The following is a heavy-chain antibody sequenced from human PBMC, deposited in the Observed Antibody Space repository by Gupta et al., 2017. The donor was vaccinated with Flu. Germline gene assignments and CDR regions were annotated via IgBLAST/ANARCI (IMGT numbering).Heavy chain of an antibody. D-gene: IGHD6-13*01. Sequence: EVQLLDSGGGLVKPGGSLRLSCAASGFTFSSYSMNWVRQAPGKGMEWVSSISSSSRDRDDADSVKGRFKISRDNAKNPLYLQMNRLRAEDTAVYDGATSSWYVFVDGGQGNMVTVYS. CDR3: ATSSWYVFVD. V-gene: IGHV3-21*01. J-gene: IGHJ4*02. CDR2: ISSSSRDR. CDR1: GFTFSSYS.